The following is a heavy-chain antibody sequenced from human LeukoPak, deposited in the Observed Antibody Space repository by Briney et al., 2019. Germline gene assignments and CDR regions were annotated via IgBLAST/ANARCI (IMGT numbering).Heavy chain of an antibody. CDR2: INPNSGGT. D-gene: IGHD6-6*01. J-gene: IGHJ5*02. CDR1: GYTFTGYY. V-gene: IGHV1-2*06. Sequence: ASVKVSCKASGYTFTGYYMHWVRQAPGQGLEWMGRINPNSGGTNYAQKFQGRVTITRDTSISTAYMELSRLRSDDTAVYYCARERTIAARKGDWFDPWGQGTLVTVSS. CDR3: ARERTIAARKGDWFDP.